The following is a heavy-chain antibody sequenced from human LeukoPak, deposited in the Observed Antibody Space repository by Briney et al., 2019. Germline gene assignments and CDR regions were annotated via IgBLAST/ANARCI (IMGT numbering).Heavy chain of an antibody. J-gene: IGHJ3*02. Sequence: PGGSLRLSCAASGFTFSSYSMNWVRQAPGKGLEWVSYISSSSSTIYYADSVKGRFTISRDNAKNSLYLQMNSLRAEDTAVYYCARTPSNLGRYSYGYDAFDIWGQGTMVTVSS. V-gene: IGHV3-48*04. D-gene: IGHD5-18*01. CDR1: GFTFSSYS. CDR3: ARTPSNLGRYSYGYDAFDI. CDR2: ISSSSSTI.